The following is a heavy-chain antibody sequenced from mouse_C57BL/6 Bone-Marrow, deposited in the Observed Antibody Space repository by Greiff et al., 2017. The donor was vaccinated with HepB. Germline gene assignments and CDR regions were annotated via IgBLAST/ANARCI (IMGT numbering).Heavy chain of an antibody. CDR3: AILGYAMDY. CDR1: GYTFTDYY. Sequence: QVQLQQSGAELVRPGASVKLSCKASGYTFTDYYINWVKQRPGQGLEWIARIYPGSGNTYYNEKFKGKATLTAEKSSSTAYMQLSSLTSEDSAVYFCAILGYAMDYWGQGTSVTVSS. CDR2: IYPGSGNT. V-gene: IGHV1-76*01. J-gene: IGHJ4*01. D-gene: IGHD4-1*01.